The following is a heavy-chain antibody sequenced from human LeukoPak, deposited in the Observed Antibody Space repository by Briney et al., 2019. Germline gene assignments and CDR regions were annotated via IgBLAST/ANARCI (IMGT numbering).Heavy chain of an antibody. V-gene: IGHV1-2*02. J-gene: IGHJ4*02. Sequence: GASVKVSCKASGYSFTGYYMHWVRQAPGQGLEWMGWINPSSGDTNYAQKFQGRATMTRDRSISTAYMGLSRLRSDETAVYYCARGWQVDSYGYGIDYWGQGTLVTVSS. CDR1: GYSFTGYY. D-gene: IGHD5-18*01. CDR3: ARGWQVDSYGYGIDY. CDR2: INPSSGDT.